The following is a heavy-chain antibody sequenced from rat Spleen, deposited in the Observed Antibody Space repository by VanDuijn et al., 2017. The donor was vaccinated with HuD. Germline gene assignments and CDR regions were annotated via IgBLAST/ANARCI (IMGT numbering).Heavy chain of an antibody. Sequence: QVQLKESGPGLMQPSETLSLTCTVSGFSLTSNGAGWVRQPPGKGLEWMGVIWTGGSTASNSLLKSRLSISRDTTKGQVFLKMNSLQTEDTATYYCARERYTTDYRGVMDAWGQGASVTVSS. J-gene: IGHJ4*01. V-gene: IGHV2-4*01. D-gene: IGHD1-6*01. CDR3: ARERYTTDYRGVMDA. CDR2: IWTGGST. CDR1: GFSLTSNG.